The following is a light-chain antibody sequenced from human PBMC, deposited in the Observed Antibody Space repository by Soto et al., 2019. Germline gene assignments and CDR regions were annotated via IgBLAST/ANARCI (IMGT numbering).Light chain of an antibody. Sequence: IQLTQSPASLSASVGDRVTITCRASKGMSTYLAWYQQKPGKAPKLLIYAASTLQSGVPSRFSGSGSGTDFTLTINSLQPEDTATYYCQQYDHPPYTFDQGTKLEIK. V-gene: IGKV1-9*01. J-gene: IGKJ2*01. CDR1: KGMSTY. CDR3: QQYDHPPYT. CDR2: AAS.